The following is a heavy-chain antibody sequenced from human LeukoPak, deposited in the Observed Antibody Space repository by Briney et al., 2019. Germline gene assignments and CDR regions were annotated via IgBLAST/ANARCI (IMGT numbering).Heavy chain of an antibody. CDR3: SKDRTGFSSGYSMDV. V-gene: IGHV3-43*01. Sequence: RRDYADSVKGRFTISRDNSKNSLFLQMSSLTFEDTALYFCSKDRTGFSSGYSMDVWGKGTMVTVSS. J-gene: IGHJ6*03. CDR2: RR. D-gene: IGHD3-22*01.